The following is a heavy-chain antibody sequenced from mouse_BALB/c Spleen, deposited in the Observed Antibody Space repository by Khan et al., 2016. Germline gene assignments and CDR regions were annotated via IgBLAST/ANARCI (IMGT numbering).Heavy chain of an antibody. V-gene: IGHV7-3*02. CDR2: IRTNANGYTT. D-gene: IGHD1-2*01. CDR3: ASDITATHHCYFDV. J-gene: IGHJ1*01. CDR1: GFTFTDYY. Sequence: EVELVESGGGLVQPGGSLRLSCATSGFTFTDYYMSWVRQPPGKALEWMGFIRTNANGYTTEYSASVKGRFTISRDTSPSILYLQMNTPRAEDSVTYYCASDITATHHCYFDVWGAGTTVTVSS.